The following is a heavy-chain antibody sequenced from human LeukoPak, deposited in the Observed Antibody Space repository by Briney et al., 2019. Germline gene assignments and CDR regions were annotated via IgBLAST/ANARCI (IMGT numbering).Heavy chain of an antibody. Sequence: GGSLRPSCAASGFTFSSYAMTWVRQAPGKGLEWVSAISGSGGSTYYADSVKGRFTISRDNSKNTLYLQMNSLRAEDTAVYYCAKDYYDSSGYYYAYYYGMDVWGQGTTVTVSS. CDR1: GFTFSSYA. J-gene: IGHJ6*02. D-gene: IGHD3-22*01. CDR3: AKDYYDSSGYYYAYYYGMDV. V-gene: IGHV3-23*01. CDR2: ISGSGGST.